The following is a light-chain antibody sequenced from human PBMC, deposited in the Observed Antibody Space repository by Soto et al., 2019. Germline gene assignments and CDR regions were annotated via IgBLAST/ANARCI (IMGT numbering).Light chain of an antibody. CDR1: QSVSRY. CDR3: LQYGSSPYT. Sequence: EIVLTQSPDILSLSPGERATLSCRASQSVSRYLNWFQQKPGQAPRLLIYGASSRATGIPDRFSGSGSGTDFTLTISRLEPEDFAVFYCLQYGSSPYTVGPGTKLEIK. J-gene: IGKJ2*01. V-gene: IGKV3-20*01. CDR2: GAS.